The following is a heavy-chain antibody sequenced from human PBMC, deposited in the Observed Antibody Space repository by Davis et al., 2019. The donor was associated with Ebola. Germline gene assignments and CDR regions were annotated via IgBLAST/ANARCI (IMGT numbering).Heavy chain of an antibody. CDR1: GYTFTSYY. D-gene: IGHD4-17*01. J-gene: IGHJ6*04. CDR2: INPSGGST. V-gene: IGHV1-46*01. Sequence: ASVKVSCKASGYTFTSYYMHWVRQAPGQGLEWMGIINPSGGSTSYAQKFQGRVTMTRNTSISTAYMELSSLRSEDTAVYYCARGLTTVTYYYYGMDVWGKGTTVTVSS. CDR3: ARGLTTVTYYYYGMDV.